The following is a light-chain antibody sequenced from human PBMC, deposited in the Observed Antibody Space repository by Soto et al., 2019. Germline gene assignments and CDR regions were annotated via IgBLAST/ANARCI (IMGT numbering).Light chain of an antibody. V-gene: IGLV2-14*01. Sequence: QSALTQPASVSGSLGQSITISCIGTSSDVGAYNYVSWYQQYPGKAPKLMIYHVTDRPSGVSSRFSGSKSGNTASLTISGLQAEDEADYYCCSYTTSNTFVFGTGTKLTVL. CDR2: HVT. CDR3: CSYTTSNTFV. CDR1: SSDVGAYNY. J-gene: IGLJ1*01.